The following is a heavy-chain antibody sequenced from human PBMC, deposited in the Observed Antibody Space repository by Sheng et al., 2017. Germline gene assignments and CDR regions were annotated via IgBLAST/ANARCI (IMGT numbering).Heavy chain of an antibody. Sequence: QVQLQESGPGLVKPSETLSLTCAVSGYSISSGYYWGWIRQPPGKGLEWIGSIYHSGSTYYNPSLKSRVTISVDTSKNQFSLKLSSVTAADTAVYYCARDFPYYDFWSGYYRGSGMDVWGQGTTVTVSS. V-gene: IGHV4-38-2*02. J-gene: IGHJ6*02. D-gene: IGHD3-3*01. CDR3: ARDFPYYDFWSGYYRGSGMDV. CDR1: GYSISSGYY. CDR2: IYHSGST.